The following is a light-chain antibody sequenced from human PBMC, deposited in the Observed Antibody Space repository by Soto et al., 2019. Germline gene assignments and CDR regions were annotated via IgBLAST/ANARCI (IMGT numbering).Light chain of an antibody. J-gene: IGLJ1*01. V-gene: IGLV2-14*01. CDR3: SSYTSSIPLHV. CDR1: SSDVGGYNY. CDR2: DVS. Sequence: QSALTQPASVSGSPGQSITISCTGTSSDVGGYNYVSWYQQHPGKAPKLMIYDVSNRPSGVSNRFSGSKSGYTASLTISGLQAEADADYSCSSYTSSIPLHVFGTGTNVTVL.